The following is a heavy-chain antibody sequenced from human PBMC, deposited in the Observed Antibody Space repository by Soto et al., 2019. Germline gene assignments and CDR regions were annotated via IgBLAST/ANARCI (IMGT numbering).Heavy chain of an antibody. D-gene: IGHD4-17*01. CDR2: IYWDDDK. J-gene: IGHJ4*02. V-gene: IGHV2-5*02. CDR3: AHRQRTVYFDY. CDR1: GFSLSTSGVG. Sequence: QITLKESGPTLVKPTQTLTLTCTFSGFSLSTSGVGVGWIRQPPGKALEWLALIYWDDDKRYSPSLKSRLTITEDTSKNQVALTMTNMDPVDTATYYCAHRQRTVYFDYWGQGTLVTVSS.